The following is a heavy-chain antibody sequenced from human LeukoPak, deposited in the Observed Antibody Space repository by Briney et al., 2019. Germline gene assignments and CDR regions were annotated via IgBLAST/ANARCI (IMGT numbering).Heavy chain of an antibody. CDR1: GGSISSYY. CDR3: ARQHSSSWYFGY. Sequence: PSETLSLTCTVSGGSISSYYWSWIRQPPGKGLEWIGYIYYSGSTNYNPSLKSRVTISVDTSKNQFSLKLSSVTAADTAVYYCARQHSSSWYFGYWGQGTLVTVSS. D-gene: IGHD6-13*01. J-gene: IGHJ4*02. CDR2: IYYSGST. V-gene: IGHV4-59*08.